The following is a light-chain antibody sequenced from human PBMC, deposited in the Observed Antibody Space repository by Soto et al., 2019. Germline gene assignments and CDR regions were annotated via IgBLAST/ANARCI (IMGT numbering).Light chain of an antibody. CDR3: QQRTNWPLT. CDR2: YAS. CDR1: RSVTTF. V-gene: IGKV3-11*01. Sequence: EIVLTQSPATLSLSPGERATLSCRASRSVTTFLAWYQQKPGQAPRLLLYYASKRATGVPTRFSGSGSGTDFTLTISSLEPEDFAVYYCQQRTNWPLTFGGGTKVERK. J-gene: IGKJ4*01.